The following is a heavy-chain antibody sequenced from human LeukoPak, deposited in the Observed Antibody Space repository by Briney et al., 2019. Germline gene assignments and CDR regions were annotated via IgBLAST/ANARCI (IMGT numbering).Heavy chain of an antibody. CDR1: GYTFTSYG. Sequence: ASVKVSCKASGYTFTSYGISWVRQAPGQGLEWMGWISAYNGNTNYAQKLQGRVTMTTHTSTSTAYMELRSLRSDDTAVYYCAREYSSPYYYYGMDVWGQGTTVTVSS. D-gene: IGHD6-13*01. CDR2: ISAYNGNT. V-gene: IGHV1-18*01. J-gene: IGHJ6*02. CDR3: AREYSSPYYYYGMDV.